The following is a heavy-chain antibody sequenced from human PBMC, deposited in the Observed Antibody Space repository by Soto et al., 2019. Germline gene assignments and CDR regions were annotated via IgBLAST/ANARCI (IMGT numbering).Heavy chain of an antibody. V-gene: IGHV1-69*12. Sequence: QVQLEQSGAEVKKPGSSVKVSCKASGGTFSNSAISWVRQAPGQGLEWMGGIMPIFHTPDYAQKFQGRVTITADESTSTDSMELRGLRSDDTAVYYCASDKDRLQLGGNYYYVLDVWGQGTTVTVSS. J-gene: IGHJ6*02. CDR2: IMPIFHTP. D-gene: IGHD5-12*01. CDR1: GGTFSNSA. CDR3: ASDKDRLQLGGNYYYVLDV.